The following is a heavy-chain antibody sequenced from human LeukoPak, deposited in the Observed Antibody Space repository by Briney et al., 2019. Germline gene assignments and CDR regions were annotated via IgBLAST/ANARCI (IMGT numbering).Heavy chain of an antibody. Sequence: GRSLRLSCAASGLTVGSDYMSWVRQAPGKGLEWVSVIYKDGGTYYADSVKGRFTISRDTSKNTLSLQMNSLRPEDTAVYYCARGGGAFCGGDCYRNFDYWGQGTLVTVSS. D-gene: IGHD2-21*01. V-gene: IGHV3-66*02. CDR2: IYKDGGT. CDR1: GLTVGSDY. CDR3: ARGGGAFCGGDCYRNFDY. J-gene: IGHJ4*02.